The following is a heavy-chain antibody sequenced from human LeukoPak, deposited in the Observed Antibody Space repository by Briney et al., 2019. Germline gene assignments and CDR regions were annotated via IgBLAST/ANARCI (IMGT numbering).Heavy chain of an antibody. Sequence: PGGSLTLACAPSGCTFSTYWLHWVRQAPGKGLVWVSRIKSDGGTNYADSVKGRFTISRDNAKKTVSLQMNSLRPEDTGVYYCARVPSEIGGYYPEYFRLCGEGTLVTVSS. D-gene: IGHD3-22*01. CDR1: GCTFSTYW. J-gene: IGHJ1*01. CDR2: IKSDGGT. CDR3: ARVPSEIGGYYPEYFRL. V-gene: IGHV3-74*01.